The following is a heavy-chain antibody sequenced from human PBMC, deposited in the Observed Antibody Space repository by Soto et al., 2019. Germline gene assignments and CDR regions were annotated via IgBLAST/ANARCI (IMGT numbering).Heavy chain of an antibody. V-gene: IGHV2-5*01. D-gene: IGHD1-7*01. CDR1: GFSLSTSGVG. CDR3: ARVDRQRTRSYDAFDI. Sequence: SGPTLVNPTQTLTLTCTFSGFSLSTSGVGVGWIRQPPGKALEWLALIYWNDDKRYSPSLKSRLTITKDTSKNQVVLTMTNMDPVDTATYYCARVDRQRTRSYDAFDIWGQGTMVTVSS. CDR2: IYWNDDK. J-gene: IGHJ3*02.